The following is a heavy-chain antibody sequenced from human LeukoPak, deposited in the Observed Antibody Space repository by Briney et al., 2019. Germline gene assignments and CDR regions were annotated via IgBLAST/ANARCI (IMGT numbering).Heavy chain of an antibody. V-gene: IGHV4-38-2*02. CDR1: GYSISRGYY. D-gene: IGHD4-17*01. Sequence: PSETLSLTCPVSGYSISRGYYWGWIRQPPGKGMEWLGNIYHSGNSFYNPSLKSRVIISVDTSRNQFSLKLKSVTAADTAVYYCARVDSGDYVADYWGQGTLVTVSS. CDR3: ARVDSGDYVADY. CDR2: IYHSGNS. J-gene: IGHJ4*02.